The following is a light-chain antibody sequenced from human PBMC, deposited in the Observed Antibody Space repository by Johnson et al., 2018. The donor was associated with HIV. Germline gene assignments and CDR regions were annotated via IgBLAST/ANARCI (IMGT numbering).Light chain of an antibody. CDR1: SSNIGNNY. V-gene: IGLV1-51*01. Sequence: QSVLTQPPSVSAAPGQKVTISCSGSSSNIGNNYVSWYQQLPGTAPKLLIYDNNKRPSGIPDRFSGSKSGTSATLGITGLQTGDEADYYCGTWHSSLSAVYVFGTGTKVTVL. J-gene: IGLJ1*01. CDR2: DNN. CDR3: GTWHSSLSAVYV.